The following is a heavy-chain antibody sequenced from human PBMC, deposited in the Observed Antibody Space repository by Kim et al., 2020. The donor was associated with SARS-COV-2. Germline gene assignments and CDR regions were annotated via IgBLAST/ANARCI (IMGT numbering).Heavy chain of an antibody. CDR1: GFSFPSHA. CDR2: ITGDGRT. CDR3: ARETGYGAGSRIDF. V-gene: IGHV3-23*01. J-gene: IGHJ4*02. D-gene: IGHD3-10*01. Sequence: GGSLRLSCVASGFSFPSHALNWVRQAPGGGLQWVSAITGDGRTYYAESVKDRFTLARDNSKKTLSLQMVSLRVDDTATYFCARETGYGAGSRIDFWGQGT.